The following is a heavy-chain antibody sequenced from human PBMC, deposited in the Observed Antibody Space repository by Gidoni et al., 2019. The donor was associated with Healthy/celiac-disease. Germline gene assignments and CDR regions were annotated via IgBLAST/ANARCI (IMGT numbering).Heavy chain of an antibody. V-gene: IGHV1-69*01. Sequence: QVQLVQSGAEVKKPGSSVKVSCKASGGTGSSYAISWVRQAPGQGLEWMGGIIPIFGTENYEQKFQGRVTITADESTSTAYMELSSLRSEDTAVYYCARDLGFRGYCSGGSCYTVWGQGTLVTVSS. CDR1: GGTGSSYA. CDR2: IIPIFGTE. D-gene: IGHD2-15*01. J-gene: IGHJ4*02. CDR3: ARDLGFRGYCSGGSCYTV.